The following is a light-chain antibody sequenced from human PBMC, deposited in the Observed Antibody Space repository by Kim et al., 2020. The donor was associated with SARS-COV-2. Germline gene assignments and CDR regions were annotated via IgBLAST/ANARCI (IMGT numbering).Light chain of an antibody. CDR2: QDS. Sequence: SYELTQPPSVSVSPGQTASITCSGDKLGDKYACWYQQKPGQSPVLVIYQDSKRPSGIPERFSGSNSGNTATLTISGTHAMAAAASSCPPWARSTWAFGGG. CDR3: PPWARSTWA. V-gene: IGLV3-1*01. J-gene: IGLJ3*02. CDR1: KLGDKY.